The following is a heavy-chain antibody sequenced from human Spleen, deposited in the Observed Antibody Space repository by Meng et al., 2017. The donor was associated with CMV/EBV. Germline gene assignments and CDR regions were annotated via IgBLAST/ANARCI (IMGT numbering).Heavy chain of an antibody. D-gene: IGHD3-10*01. CDR1: GGSISSSSYY. Sequence: SETLSLTCSVSGGSISSSSYYWGWIRQPPGKGLEWIGLVYFSGTTSYNPSLKSRLTMSIDTSNNHVSLRLTSVSVADTAVYYCASPGPGSFFNSWGPGTLVTSPQ. CDR3: ASPGPGSFFNS. J-gene: IGHJ4*02. CDR2: VYFSGTT. V-gene: IGHV4-39*02.